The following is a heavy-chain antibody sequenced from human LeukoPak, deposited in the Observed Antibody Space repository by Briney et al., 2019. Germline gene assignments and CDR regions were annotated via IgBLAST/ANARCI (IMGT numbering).Heavy chain of an antibody. Sequence: GGSLRLSCAASGFTFSSYNMNWVRQAPGKGPEWVSSISSSGSFIYYADSVKGRFTISRDNAKNSLYLQMNSLRAEDTAVYYCARVGITGTALDVWGQGTTVTVSS. CDR1: GFTFSSYN. J-gene: IGHJ6*02. CDR3: ARVGITGTALDV. CDR2: ISSSGSFI. V-gene: IGHV3-21*01. D-gene: IGHD1/OR15-1a*01.